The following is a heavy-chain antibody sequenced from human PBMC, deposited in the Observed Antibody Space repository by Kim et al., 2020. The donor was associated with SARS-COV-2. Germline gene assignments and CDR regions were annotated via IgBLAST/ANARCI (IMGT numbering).Heavy chain of an antibody. J-gene: IGHJ6*02. V-gene: IGHV3-30*01. Sequence: SVKGRFTHSRDNSKNTLYLQMNSLRAEDTAVYYCARDTLPNYYYYYGMDVWGQGTTVTVSS. CDR3: ARDTLPNYYYYYGMDV.